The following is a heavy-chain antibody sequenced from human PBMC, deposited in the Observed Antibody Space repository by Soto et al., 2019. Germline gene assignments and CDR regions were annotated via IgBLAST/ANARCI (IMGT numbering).Heavy chain of an antibody. J-gene: IGHJ4*02. D-gene: IGHD6-19*01. Sequence: EVQLVESGGGMVQPGGSLRVSCAASGFTLSSYSMHWVRQAPGKGLEWVAYISGSGGTIYYADSVKGRFTISRDNAKNSLSVQMNSLRDGATAVYFCERETGLRSSCWSYYFDFWGQGTRVTVSS. CDR1: GFTLSSYS. V-gene: IGHV3-48*02. CDR2: ISGSGGTI. CDR3: ERETGLRSSCWSYYFDF.